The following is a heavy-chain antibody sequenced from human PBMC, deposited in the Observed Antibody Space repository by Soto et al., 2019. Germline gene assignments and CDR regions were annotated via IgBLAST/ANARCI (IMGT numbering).Heavy chain of an antibody. CDR2: ISNDESNT. V-gene: IGHV3-30*03. Sequence: PLRLPCAVSGCTISNNGMHWISQTQGKGLEWVAFISNDESNTYYVDSVKGRFSISRDNSQTTLYLKMNSLRAKDTAVYYCARDGHDSSGYYYGIYYYYGMDVWGQGTTVTVSS. D-gene: IGHD3-22*01. CDR3: ARDGHDSSGYYYGIYYYYGMDV. J-gene: IGHJ6*02. CDR1: GCTISNNG.